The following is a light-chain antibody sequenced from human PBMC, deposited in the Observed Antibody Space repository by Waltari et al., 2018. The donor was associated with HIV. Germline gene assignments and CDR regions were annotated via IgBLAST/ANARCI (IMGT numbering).Light chain of an antibody. CDR1: QSILYSTDNRNY. Sequence: DIVMTQSPDSLPVTPGERATINCTSSQSILYSTDNRNYLAWYQQKPRQPPRLLISLASTRESGVPDRFSGSGSGTDFALTISRLQAEDVAVYHCQQYLRSPPTFGGGTKVEIK. J-gene: IGKJ4*01. CDR3: QQYLRSPPT. V-gene: IGKV4-1*01. CDR2: LAS.